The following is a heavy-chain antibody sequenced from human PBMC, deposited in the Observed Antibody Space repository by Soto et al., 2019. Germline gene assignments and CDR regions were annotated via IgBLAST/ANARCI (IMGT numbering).Heavy chain of an antibody. CDR1: GGSISSYY. Sequence: SETLSLTCTVSGGSISSYYWSWIRQPPGEGLEWIGYIYYSGSTNYNPSLKSRVTISVDTSKNQFSLKLSSVTAADTAVYYCARQRMGYCSSTSCYGGDALDIWGQGTMVTVSS. CDR3: ARQRMGYCSSTSCYGGDALDI. J-gene: IGHJ3*02. D-gene: IGHD2-2*01. CDR2: IYYSGST. V-gene: IGHV4-59*01.